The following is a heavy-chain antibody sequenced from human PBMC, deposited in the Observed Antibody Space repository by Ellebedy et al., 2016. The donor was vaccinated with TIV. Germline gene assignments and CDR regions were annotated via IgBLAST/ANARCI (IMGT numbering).Heavy chain of an antibody. CDR2: ISGSGGST. CDR1: GFTFSSYA. CDR3: AKSNGDSYYYYGMDV. J-gene: IGHJ6*02. Sequence: GESLKISCAASGFTFSSYAMSWVRQAPGKGLEWVSAISGSGGSTYYADSVKGRFTISRDNSKNTLYLQMNSRRAEDTAVYYCAKSNGDSYYYYGMDVWGQGTTVTVSS. D-gene: IGHD4-17*01. V-gene: IGHV3-23*01.